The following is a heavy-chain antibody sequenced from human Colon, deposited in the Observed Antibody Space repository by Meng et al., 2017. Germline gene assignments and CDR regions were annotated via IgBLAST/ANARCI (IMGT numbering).Heavy chain of an antibody. CDR2: IYTSGST. J-gene: IGHJ4*02. CDR1: GDSISSGSHY. D-gene: IGHD6-19*01. Sequence: SETLSHTCTVSGDSISSGSHYWSWIRQPAGKGPEWIGRIYTSGSTNYNPSLKSRVTMSVDTSKNQFSLKLTSVTAADTAVYYCARDDRYNIGWYVFNHWGQGTLVTVSS. V-gene: IGHV4-61*02. CDR3: ARDDRYNIGWYVFNH.